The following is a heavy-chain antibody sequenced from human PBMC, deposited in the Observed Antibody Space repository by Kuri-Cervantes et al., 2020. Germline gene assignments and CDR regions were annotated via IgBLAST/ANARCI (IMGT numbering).Heavy chain of an antibody. Sequence: ASVKVSCKASGYTFTSYSISWVRQATGQGLEWMGWISAYNGNTNYAQKLQGRVTMTTDTSTSTAYMELRSLRSDDTAVYYCARDRCSSTSCYYYYYGMDIWGQGTTVTVSS. J-gene: IGHJ6*02. CDR1: GYTFTSYS. D-gene: IGHD2-2*01. CDR3: ARDRCSSTSCYYYYYGMDI. CDR2: ISAYNGNT. V-gene: IGHV1-18*01.